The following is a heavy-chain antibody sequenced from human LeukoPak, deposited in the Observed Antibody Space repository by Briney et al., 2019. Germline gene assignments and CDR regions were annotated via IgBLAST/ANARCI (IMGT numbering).Heavy chain of an antibody. J-gene: IGHJ6*02. D-gene: IGHD2-8*02. CDR2: ISAYNGNT. V-gene: IGHV1-18*01. Sequence: ASVKVSCKASGYTFTSYGISWVRQAPGQGLEWMGWISAYNGNTNYAQKLQGRVTMTTDTSTSTAYMELRSLRSDDTAVYYCAISWYWWELIYYYYGMDVWGQGTTVTVSS. CDR3: AISWYWWELIYYYYGMDV. CDR1: GYTFTSYG.